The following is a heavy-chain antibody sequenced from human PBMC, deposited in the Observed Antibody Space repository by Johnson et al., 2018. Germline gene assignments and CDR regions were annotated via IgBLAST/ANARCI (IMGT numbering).Heavy chain of an antibody. J-gene: IGHJ3*02. CDR2: INTDGSTT. Sequence: VQLVESGGGLVQPGGSLRLSCAASGFTFSSYWMHWVRQAPGKGLVWVSRINTDGSTTTYADSVKGRVTISRDNAKNTLYLQLNGLRAEDTALYYCASPYYDSSGLGRSFAAFDIWGRGTVVTVSP. CDR1: GFTFSSYW. CDR3: ASPYYDSSGLGRSFAAFDI. D-gene: IGHD3-22*01. V-gene: IGHV3-74*02.